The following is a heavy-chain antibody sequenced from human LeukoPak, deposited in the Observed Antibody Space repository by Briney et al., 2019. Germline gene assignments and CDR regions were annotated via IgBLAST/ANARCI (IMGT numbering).Heavy chain of an antibody. Sequence: GGSLILFCSASGFTYTDYSMSWGRQVPGKELEGVSGLGRTGEYKYYADSVKGRFTISRDNSNDMEFLQIKRLRDEDTPIYYCVKDRPCGTCKPMDAWGQGTTV. D-gene: IGHD2-21*01. CDR3: VKDRPCGTCKPMDA. J-gene: IGHJ6*02. CDR2: LGRTGEYK. V-gene: IGHV3-23*01. CDR1: GFTYTDYS.